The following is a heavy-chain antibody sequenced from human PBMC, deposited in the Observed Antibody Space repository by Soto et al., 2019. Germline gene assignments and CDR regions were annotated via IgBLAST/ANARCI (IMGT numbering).Heavy chain of an antibody. Sequence: PGGSLRLSCAASGFTFSSYAMTWVRQAPGKGLEWVSTVSGSGGSTYYADSVKGRFTISRDNSKNTLYLQMNSLRAEDTAIYFCAKDPISRTSGYLQRFDPWGQGALVTVSS. D-gene: IGHD3-22*01. V-gene: IGHV3-23*01. CDR3: AKDPISRTSGYLQRFDP. CDR1: GFTFSSYA. J-gene: IGHJ5*02. CDR2: VSGSGGST.